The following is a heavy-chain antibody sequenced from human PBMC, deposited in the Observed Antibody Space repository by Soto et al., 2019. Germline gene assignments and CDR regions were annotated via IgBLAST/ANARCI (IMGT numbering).Heavy chain of an antibody. J-gene: IGHJ5*02. CDR3: ATKSVRRLGRNCFDP. V-gene: IGHV1-18*01. D-gene: IGHD6-6*01. CDR2: ISVYHDYT. CDR1: VSIVASSR. Sequence: FRVSRQPFVSIVASSRTSRVHQPAGKGLEWMGWISVYHDYTHLAQKFQGRVAMTTDTSTTTAYMELSSLRSEDTAVYYCATKSVRRLGRNCFDPWGQGTLVTVS.